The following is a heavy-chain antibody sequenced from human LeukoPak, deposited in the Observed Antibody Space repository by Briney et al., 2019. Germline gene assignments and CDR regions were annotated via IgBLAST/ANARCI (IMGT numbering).Heavy chain of an antibody. CDR2: IIPIFGTA. CDR3: ARASGSYYQSYYFDY. J-gene: IGHJ4*02. Sequence: SVKVSCKASGGTFSSYAISWVRQAPGQGLEWMGGIIPIFGTANYAQKFQGRVTITTDESTSTAYMELSSLRFEDTAVYYCARASGSYYQSYYFDYRGQGTLVTVSS. CDR1: GGTFSSYA. D-gene: IGHD1-26*01. V-gene: IGHV1-69*05.